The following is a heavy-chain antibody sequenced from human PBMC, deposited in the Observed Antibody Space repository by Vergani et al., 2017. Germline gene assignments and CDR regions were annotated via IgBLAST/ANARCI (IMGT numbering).Heavy chain of an antibody. CDR1: GAYVGSGGYY. Sequence: QVQLQESGPGLVKASQTLSLTCSVSGAYVGSGGYYWSWIRQHPGKGLEWIGYIYYSGSTYYNPSLNSRVTMSVDTSKNQFSLKLRSVTAADTAVYFCARVMYRDEASTGYRLEGMDIWGQGTTVTISS. J-gene: IGHJ6*02. CDR2: IYYSGST. CDR3: ARVMYRDEASTGYRLEGMDI. D-gene: IGHD3-9*01. V-gene: IGHV4-31*03.